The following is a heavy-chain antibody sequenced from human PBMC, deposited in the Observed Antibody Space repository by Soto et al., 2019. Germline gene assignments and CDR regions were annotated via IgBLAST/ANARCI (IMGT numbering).Heavy chain of an antibody. CDR3: ARDPYHVLLVNAPNLYGMDV. D-gene: IGHD2-8*01. CDR1: GYTFTTYD. CDR2: ISTYNGNT. Sequence: QVQLVQSGAEVKKPGASVKVSCKASGYTFTTYDISWVRQAPGQGLEWMGRISTYNGNTNYPQSLQGRLTMTTDTTTTTAYMARSSLRSDDTAVYYCARDPYHVLLVNAPNLYGMDVWGQGTTVTVSS. J-gene: IGHJ6*02. V-gene: IGHV1-18*01.